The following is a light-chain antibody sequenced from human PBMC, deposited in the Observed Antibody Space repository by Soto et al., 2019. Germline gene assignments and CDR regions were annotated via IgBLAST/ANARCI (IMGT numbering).Light chain of an antibody. CDR3: QSYDSGQSGHVL. J-gene: IGLJ3*02. V-gene: IGLV1-40*01. Sequence: QSVLTQPPSVSGAPGQRVTISCTGNNSNIGAGYDVLWYQQLPGTAPRLLTYGNSNRPSGVPDRFAGSKSGTSASVVITGLQADDEADYYCQSYDSGQSGHVLFGGGTKLTVL. CDR1: NSNIGAGYD. CDR2: GNS.